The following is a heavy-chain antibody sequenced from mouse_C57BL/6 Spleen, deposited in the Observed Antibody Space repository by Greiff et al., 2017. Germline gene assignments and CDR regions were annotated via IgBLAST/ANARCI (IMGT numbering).Heavy chain of an antibody. CDR3: ARKGGYYFDY. Sequence: VQLQQPGAELVKPGASVTMSCKASGYTFTSYWITWVKQRPGQGLEWIGDIYPGSGSTNYNEKFKSKATLTVDASSSTAYMQLSSLTSDDSAVYYCARKGGYYFDYWGQGTTLTVSS. V-gene: IGHV1-55*01. J-gene: IGHJ2*01. CDR2: IYPGSGST. D-gene: IGHD3-3*01. CDR1: GYTFTSYW.